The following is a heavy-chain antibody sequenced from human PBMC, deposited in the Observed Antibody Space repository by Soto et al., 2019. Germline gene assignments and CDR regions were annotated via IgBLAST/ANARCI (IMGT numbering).Heavy chain of an antibody. D-gene: IGHD3-3*01. J-gene: IGHJ6*02. CDR1: GGSISSYY. V-gene: IGHV4-59*01. Sequence: SETLSLTCTVSGGSISSYYWSWIRQPPGKGLEWIGYIYYSGSTNYNPSLKSRVTISVDTSKNQFSLKLSSVTAADTAVYYCARVTDFWSGYCMDVWGQGTTVTVSS. CDR3: ARVTDFWSGYCMDV. CDR2: IYYSGST.